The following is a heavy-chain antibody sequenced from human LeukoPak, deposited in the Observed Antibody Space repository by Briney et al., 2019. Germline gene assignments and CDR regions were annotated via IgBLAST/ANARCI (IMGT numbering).Heavy chain of an antibody. V-gene: IGHV4-59*01. CDR2: VYYSGST. CDR1: GGSISGYY. D-gene: IGHD6-19*01. CDR3: ARIRGSSGWFMAWFDS. J-gene: IGHJ5*01. Sequence: SETLSLTCTVSGGSISGYYWSWIRQPPGKGLEWIGYVYYSGSTNFNPSLKSRVTASADTSKNQFSLKLRSVTAADTAGYFCARIRGSSGWFMAWFDSWGQGTLVTVSS.